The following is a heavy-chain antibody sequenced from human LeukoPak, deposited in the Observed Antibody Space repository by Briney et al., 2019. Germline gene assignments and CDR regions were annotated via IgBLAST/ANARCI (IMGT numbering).Heavy chain of an antibody. J-gene: IGHJ4*02. CDR3: TRGPGYSYGYGDY. Sequence: GGSLRLSCTTSGFTFGDYAVSWFRQAPGKGLEWVGYIKSKSYGETSQYAASVKGRFTISRDDSKSIAYLQMNSLKIEDTAVYYCTRGPGYSYGYGDYWGQGTLVIVSS. V-gene: IGHV3-49*03. CDR1: GFTFGDYA. CDR2: IKSKSYGETS. D-gene: IGHD5-18*01.